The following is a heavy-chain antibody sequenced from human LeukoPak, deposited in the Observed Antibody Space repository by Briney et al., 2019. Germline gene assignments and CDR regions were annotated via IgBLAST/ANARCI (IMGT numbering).Heavy chain of an antibody. CDR1: GFTFSSYE. CDR3: ATDSDGYRGYDSLCDY. D-gene: IGHD5-12*01. V-gene: IGHV3-48*03. J-gene: IGHJ4*02. Sequence: PGGSLRLSCAASGFTFSSYEMNWVRQAPGKGLEWVSYISSSGTSIHYADSVKGRFTISRDKARHSLYLQMNSLRAEDTAVYYCATDSDGYRGYDSLCDYWGQGTLVTVSS. CDR2: ISSSGTSI.